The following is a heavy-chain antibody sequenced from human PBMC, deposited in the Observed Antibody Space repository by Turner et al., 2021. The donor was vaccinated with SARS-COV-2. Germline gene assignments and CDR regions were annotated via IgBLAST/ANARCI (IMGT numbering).Heavy chain of an antibody. CDR3: ARSGTGRYFDWLLLIDY. CDR1: GDSISGYY. D-gene: IGHD3-9*01. Sequence: QVQLQESGPGLVKPSKTLSLTCTVSGDSISGYYWSWIRQPAGKGLEGLGRMYTSGSTNDNPSLNSRVTMSLDSSKNQFYLKLNSVTAADTAMYYCARSGTGRYFDWLLLIDYWGQGTLVAVSS. V-gene: IGHV4-4*07. J-gene: IGHJ4*02. CDR2: MYTSGST.